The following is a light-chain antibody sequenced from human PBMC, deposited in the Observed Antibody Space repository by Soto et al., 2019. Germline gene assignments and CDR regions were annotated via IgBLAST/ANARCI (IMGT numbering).Light chain of an antibody. CDR2: WAS. J-gene: IGKJ1*01. CDR3: QQYYGTPLT. Sequence: DIVMTQSPDSLAVSLGERATINCKSSQTILYSFNNKSYLTWYQQKPGQPPKLLIYWASTRKSGVPDRFSGSESGTDFTLTISSLQAEDVAVYYCQQYYGTPLTSGQGTKVEIK. V-gene: IGKV4-1*01. CDR1: QTILYSFNNKSY.